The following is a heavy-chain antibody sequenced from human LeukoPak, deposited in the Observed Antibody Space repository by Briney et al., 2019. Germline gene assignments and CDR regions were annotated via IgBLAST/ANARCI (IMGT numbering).Heavy chain of an antibody. CDR3: ARSHREYSYGRGPSDDAFDI. J-gene: IGHJ3*02. CDR1: GGSISSSSYY. CDR2: IYYSGST. D-gene: IGHD5-18*01. Sequence: SETLSLTCTVSGGSISSSSYYWGWIRQPPGKGLEWIGSIYYSGSTYYNPSLKSRVTISVDTSKNQFSLKLSSVTAADTAVYYCARSHREYSYGRGPSDDAFDIWGQGTMVTVSS. V-gene: IGHV4-39*07.